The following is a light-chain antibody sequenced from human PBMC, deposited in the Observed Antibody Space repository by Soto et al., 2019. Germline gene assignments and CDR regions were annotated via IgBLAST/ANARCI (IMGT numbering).Light chain of an antibody. CDR2: AAS. J-gene: IGKJ5*01. CDR1: QGISSW. V-gene: IGKV1-8*01. CDR3: QQRSNSPPWIT. Sequence: AIRMTQSPSSLSASTGDRVTITCRASQGISSWLAWYQQKPGKAPKLLIYAASSLQSGVPSRFSGSGSGTDFTLTISSLEPEDSAVYYCQQRSNSPPWITFGQGTRLENK.